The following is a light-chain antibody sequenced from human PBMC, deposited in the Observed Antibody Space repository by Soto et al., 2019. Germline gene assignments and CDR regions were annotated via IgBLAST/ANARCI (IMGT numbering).Light chain of an antibody. V-gene: IGKV3-11*01. J-gene: IGKJ4*01. CDR1: QSVSSY. Sequence: EIVFKQSPATLALYKGERATLSCRASQSVSSYLAWYQQKPGQAPRLLIYDASNRATGIPARFSGSGSGTDFTLTISNLEPEDFAVYYCQQRSNWPHTFGGGTKVAIK. CDR2: DAS. CDR3: QQRSNWPHT.